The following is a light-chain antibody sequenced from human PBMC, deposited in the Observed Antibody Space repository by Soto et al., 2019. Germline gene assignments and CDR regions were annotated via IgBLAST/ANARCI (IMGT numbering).Light chain of an antibody. CDR1: QSVSSNY. CDR2: DAS. V-gene: IGKV3-20*01. Sequence: EIVLTQSPGTLTLSPGERATLSCRASQSVSSNYLAWYKQKPGQAPRLHIYDASSRATGIPDRFSGSGSGTDFTLTISRLEPEDFAVYYCQRYGSSPLTFGGGTKVDIK. J-gene: IGKJ4*01. CDR3: QRYGSSPLT.